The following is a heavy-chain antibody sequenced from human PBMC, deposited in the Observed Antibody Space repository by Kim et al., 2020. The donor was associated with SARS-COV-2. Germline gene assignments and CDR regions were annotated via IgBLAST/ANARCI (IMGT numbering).Heavy chain of an antibody. CDR1: GGSISSYY. CDR2: IYYSGST. CDR3: ARDVSLLTMAIDHDAFDI. V-gene: IGHV4-59*01. D-gene: IGHD3-10*01. J-gene: IGHJ3*02. Sequence: SETLSLTCTVSGGSISSYYWSWIRQPPGKGLEWIGYIYYSGSTNYNPSLKSRVTISVDTSKNQFSLKLSSVTAADTAVYYCARDVSLLTMAIDHDAFDIWGQGTMVTVSS.